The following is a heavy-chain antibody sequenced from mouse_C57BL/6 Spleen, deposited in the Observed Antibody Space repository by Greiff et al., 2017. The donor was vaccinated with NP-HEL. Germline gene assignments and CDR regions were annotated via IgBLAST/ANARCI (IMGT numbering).Heavy chain of an antibody. CDR1: GYSITSGYY. J-gene: IGHJ1*03. Sequence: EVKLQESGPGLVKPSQPLSLTCSVTGYSITSGYYWNWIRQFPGNKLEWMGYISYDGSNNYNPSLKNRISITRDTSKNQFFLKLNSVTTEDTATYYCARVHDYDGYFDVWGTGTTVTVSS. CDR3: ARVHDYDGYFDV. CDR2: ISYDGSN. V-gene: IGHV3-6*01. D-gene: IGHD2-4*01.